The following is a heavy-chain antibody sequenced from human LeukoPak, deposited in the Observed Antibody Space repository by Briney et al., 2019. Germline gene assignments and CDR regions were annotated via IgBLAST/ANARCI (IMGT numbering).Heavy chain of an antibody. D-gene: IGHD6-13*01. V-gene: IGHV3-21*01. J-gene: IGHJ6*02. CDR2: ISSSSSYI. CDR3: ARDHGYRGCMDV. Sequence: GGSLRLSCAASGFTFGSYSMNWVRQAPGKGLEWVSSISSSSSYIYYADSVKGRFTISRDNAKNSLYLQMNSLRAEDTAVYYCARDHGYRGCMDVWGQGTTVTASS. CDR1: GFTFGSYS.